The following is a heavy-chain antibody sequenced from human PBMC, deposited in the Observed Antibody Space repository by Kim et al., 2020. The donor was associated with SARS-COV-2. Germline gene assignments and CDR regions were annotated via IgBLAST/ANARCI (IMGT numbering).Heavy chain of an antibody. V-gene: IGHV3-33*05. CDR1: GFSFSSYG. CDR3: ARPHQVGATAFDY. Sequence: GGSLRLSCAASGFSFSSYGMHWVRQAPGKGLEWVAVISYDGSNKYYTDSVKGRFTISRDISKNTLYLQMNSLRAEDTAVYYCARPHQVGATAFDYWGQGTLVTVSS. J-gene: IGHJ4*02. CDR2: ISYDGSNK. D-gene: IGHD1-26*01.